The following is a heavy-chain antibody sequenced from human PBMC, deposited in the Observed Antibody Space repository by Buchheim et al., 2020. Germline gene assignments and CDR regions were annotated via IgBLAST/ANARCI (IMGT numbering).Heavy chain of an antibody. CDR1: GFTFSSYA. Sequence: QVQLVESGGGVVQPGRSLRLSCAASGFTFSSYAMHWVRQAPGKGLEWVAVISYDGSNKYYADSVKGRFTISRDNSKNTLYLQMNSLRAEDTAVYYCARGQEGWYLYGMDVWGQGTT. D-gene: IGHD2-15*01. J-gene: IGHJ6*02. CDR3: ARGQEGWYLYGMDV. CDR2: ISYDGSNK. V-gene: IGHV3-30-3*01.